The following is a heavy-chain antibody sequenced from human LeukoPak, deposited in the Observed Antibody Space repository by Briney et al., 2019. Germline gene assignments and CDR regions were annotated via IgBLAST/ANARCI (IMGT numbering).Heavy chain of an antibody. V-gene: IGHV3-11*04. D-gene: IGHD2-15*01. CDR1: GFIFSDYY. CDR2: ISSSGSTI. Sequence: GGSLRLSCAASGFIFSDYYMSWIRQARGKGLEWVSYISSSGSTIYYAGSVKGRFTISRHNAKNSLYLQMNSLRAEDTAVYYCASRFGGSIGAFDIWGQGTMVTVSS. J-gene: IGHJ3*02. CDR3: ASRFGGSIGAFDI.